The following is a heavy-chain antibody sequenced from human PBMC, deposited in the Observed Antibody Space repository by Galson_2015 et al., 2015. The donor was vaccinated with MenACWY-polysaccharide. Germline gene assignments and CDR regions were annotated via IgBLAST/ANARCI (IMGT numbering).Heavy chain of an antibody. D-gene: IGHD2-2*01. Sequence: SLRLSCAASGFPFSLYAMSWVRQAPGKGLEWVSSLSGNSGVTYYADAVKGRFTVSRDNSKNTLYLQMSSLRTEDTAVYYCVKFRFSTSWSNTHGMDVWGQGTTVTVSS. J-gene: IGHJ6*02. CDR1: GFPFSLYA. V-gene: IGHV3-23*01. CDR2: LSGNSGVT. CDR3: VKFRFSTSWSNTHGMDV.